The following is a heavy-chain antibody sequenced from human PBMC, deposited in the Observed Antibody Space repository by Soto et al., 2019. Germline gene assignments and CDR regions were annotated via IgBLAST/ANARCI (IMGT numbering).Heavy chain of an antibody. V-gene: IGHV4-38-2*01. D-gene: IGHD5-18*01. J-gene: IGHJ4*02. CDR3: VSGVNTAMDSLDY. Sequence: SGAVYRKSVDSGYSLSSGYYWGWIRQPPGKGLEWIGSIYHSGSTYYNPSLKSRVTISVDTSKNQFSLKLSSVTAADTAVYYCVSGVNTAMDSLDYWGQGTLVTVSS. CDR1: GYSLSSGYY. CDR2: IYHSGST.